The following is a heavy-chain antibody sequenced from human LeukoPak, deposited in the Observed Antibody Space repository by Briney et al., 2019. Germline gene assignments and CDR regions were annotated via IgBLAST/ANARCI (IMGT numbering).Heavy chain of an antibody. CDR2: ISGGASNT. CDR1: GFTFSSYA. V-gene: IGHV3-23*01. Sequence: PGGSLRLSCAASGFTFSSYAISWVRQAPGKGLEWVSAISGGASNTYYADSVKGRFTISRDNSKNTLYLQMNSLRAEDTAVYYCARTYYDILTGYNPYFDYWGQGILVTVSS. CDR3: ARTYYDILTGYNPYFDY. J-gene: IGHJ4*02. D-gene: IGHD3-9*01.